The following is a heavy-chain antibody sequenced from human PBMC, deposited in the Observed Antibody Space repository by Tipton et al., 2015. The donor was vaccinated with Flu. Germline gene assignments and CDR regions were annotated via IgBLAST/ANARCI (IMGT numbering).Heavy chain of an antibody. V-gene: IGHV4-4*07. CDR2: ISTSGYT. D-gene: IGHD3-10*02. CDR3: VRDDIVLGGGRNWFDA. Sequence: VKPSEALSLTCTVFGDSITTYFWTWVRQPAGEGLQWIGRISTSGYTNLNPSLKSRVTMSADTYKKQISLKMTSVTAADTAVYYCVRDDIVLGGGRNWFDAWGQGIRVTVSS. CDR1: GDSITTYF. J-gene: IGHJ5*02.